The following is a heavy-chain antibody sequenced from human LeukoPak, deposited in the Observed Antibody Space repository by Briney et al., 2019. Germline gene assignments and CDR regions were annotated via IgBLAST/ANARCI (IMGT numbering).Heavy chain of an antibody. CDR3: ARERRYYYDSSGYLGWFDP. D-gene: IGHD3-22*01. Sequence: ASVKVSCKASGYTFTSYAMNWVRQAPGQGLEWMGWINTNTGNPTYAQGFTGRFAFSLDTSVSTAYLQISSLKAEDTAVYYCARERRYYYDSSGYLGWFDPWGQGTLVTVSS. J-gene: IGHJ5*02. CDR2: INTNTGNP. V-gene: IGHV7-4-1*02. CDR1: GYTFTSYA.